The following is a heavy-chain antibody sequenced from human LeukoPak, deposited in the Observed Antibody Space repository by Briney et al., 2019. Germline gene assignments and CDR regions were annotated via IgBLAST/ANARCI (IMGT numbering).Heavy chain of an antibody. J-gene: IGHJ6*02. V-gene: IGHV3-66*01. Sequence: GGSLRLSCAASGFTVSSNYMSWVRQAPGKGLVWVSVIYSGGNTYYADSVKGRFTISRDNSKNTLYLQMNSLRAEDTAVYYCAREVVELRGGLHYYYGMDVWGQGTTVTVSS. CDR1: GFTVSSNY. CDR3: AREVVELRGGLHYYYGMDV. CDR2: IYSGGNT. D-gene: IGHD1-7*01.